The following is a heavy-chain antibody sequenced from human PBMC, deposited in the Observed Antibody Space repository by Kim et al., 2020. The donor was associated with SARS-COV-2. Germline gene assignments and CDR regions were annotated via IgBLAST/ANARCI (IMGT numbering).Heavy chain of an antibody. J-gene: IGHJ5*02. D-gene: IGHD6-6*01. CDR3: AGGGWSIAARSSVWFDP. V-gene: IGHV1-69*13. CDR2: IIPIFGTA. Sequence: SVKVSCKASGGTISSYAISWVRQAPGQGLEWMGGIIPIFGTANYAQKFQGRVTITADESTSTGYMELSSLRSEDTAVYYCAGGGWSIAARSSVWFDPWGQGTLVTVSS. CDR1: GGTISSYA.